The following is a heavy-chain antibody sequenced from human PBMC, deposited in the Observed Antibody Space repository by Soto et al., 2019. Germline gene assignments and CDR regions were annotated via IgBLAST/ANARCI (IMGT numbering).Heavy chain of an antibody. CDR1: GYTFTSYA. D-gene: IGHD3-16*02. J-gene: IGHJ3*02. V-gene: IGHV1-3*01. CDR3: ARGGFDYIWGSYRTDAFDI. CDR2: INAGNGNT. Sequence: QVPLVQSGAEVKKPGASVKVSCKASGYTFTSYAMHWVRQAPGQRLEWMGWINAGNGNTKYSQKFQGRVTITRDTSASTAYMELSSLRSEDTAVYYCARGGFDYIWGSYRTDAFDIWGQGTMVTVSS.